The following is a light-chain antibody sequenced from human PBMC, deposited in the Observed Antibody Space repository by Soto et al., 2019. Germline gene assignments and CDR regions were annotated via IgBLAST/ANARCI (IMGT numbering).Light chain of an antibody. V-gene: IGKV1-5*01. Sequence: DIQMTQSPSTLSASVGDRVTITCRASQSIGSSLAWYQQKPGKAPNLLISDASSLERGVPSRFSGSGSGTEFTLTIRSLQPYDFAPYYCQQYNGYSRTFGQGTQVEIQ. CDR2: DAS. CDR1: QSIGSS. J-gene: IGKJ1*01. CDR3: QQYNGYSRT.